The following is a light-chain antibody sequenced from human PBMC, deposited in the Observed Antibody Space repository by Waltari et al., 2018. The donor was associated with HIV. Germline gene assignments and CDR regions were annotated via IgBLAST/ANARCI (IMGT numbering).Light chain of an antibody. Sequence: QSALTQPASVSGSPGQSITISCTGTSSDVGSYNLVSWYQQHPGKAPKLMIYEVSKRPSGVSNRFSGSKAANTASLSISGLQAEDEADYYCCSYAGSSTGVFGGGTKLTVL. V-gene: IGLV2-23*02. CDR2: EVS. J-gene: IGLJ3*02. CDR3: CSYAGSSTGV. CDR1: SSDVGSYNL.